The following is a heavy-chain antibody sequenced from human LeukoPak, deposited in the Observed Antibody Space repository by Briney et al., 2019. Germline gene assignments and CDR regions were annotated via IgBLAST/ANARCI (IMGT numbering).Heavy chain of an antibody. Sequence: SETLSLTCAVYIDSFSNYHWNWIRQTPAKGMEWIGEVNESGGTNISPSLRSRVILSVDTSKNQFSLKLSSVTAADTAVYYCARNYALSGGVDPWGQGTLVTVSS. CDR3: ARNYALSGGVDP. D-gene: IGHD1-7*01. CDR2: VNESGGT. V-gene: IGHV4-34*01. CDR1: IDSFSNYH. J-gene: IGHJ5*02.